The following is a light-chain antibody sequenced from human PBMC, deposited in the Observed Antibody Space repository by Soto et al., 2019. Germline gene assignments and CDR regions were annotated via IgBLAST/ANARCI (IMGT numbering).Light chain of an antibody. CDR2: DAS. Sequence: EIVLTQSPATLSLSPGERATLSCRASQSVSSYLAWYQQKPGQAPRLLIYDASNRATGIPARFSGSGSGTDFTLTISSLEPEDFAVYYCQQRINWPPEVTVGGGTKVDI. CDR1: QSVSSY. CDR3: QQRINWPPEVT. V-gene: IGKV3-11*01. J-gene: IGKJ4*01.